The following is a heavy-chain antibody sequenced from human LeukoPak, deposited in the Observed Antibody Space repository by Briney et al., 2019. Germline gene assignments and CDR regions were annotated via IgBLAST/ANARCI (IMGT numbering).Heavy chain of an antibody. CDR3: ARRGGHGGSFVY. CDR2: IYYSGSGST. D-gene: IGHD4-23*01. J-gene: IGHJ4*02. CDR1: GGSIRSYY. Sequence: PSETLSLTCTVSGGSIRSYYWSWIRQPPGKGLEWIGYIYYSGSGSTNYNSSLKSRVTISVDTSKNQFSLKLSSVTAADTAVYYCARRGGHGGSFVYWGQGTLVTVSS. V-gene: IGHV4-59*08.